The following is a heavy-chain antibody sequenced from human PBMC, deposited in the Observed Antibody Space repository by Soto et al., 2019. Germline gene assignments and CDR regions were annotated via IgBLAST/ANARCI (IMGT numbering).Heavy chain of an antibody. CDR1: GGSIRSYY. Sequence: SETLSLTCTVSGGSIRSYYWSRIRQPPGKGLEWIGYIYYSGSTNYNPSLKSRVTISVDTSKNQFSLKLSSVTAADTAVYYCARGMTTVTTLDYWGQGTLVTVSS. D-gene: IGHD4-4*01. V-gene: IGHV4-59*12. CDR2: IYYSGST. CDR3: ARGMTTVTTLDY. J-gene: IGHJ4*02.